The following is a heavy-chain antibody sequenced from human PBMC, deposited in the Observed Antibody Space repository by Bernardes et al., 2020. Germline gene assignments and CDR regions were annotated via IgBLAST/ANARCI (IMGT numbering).Heavy chain of an antibody. J-gene: IGHJ3*02. CDR2: IYYSGST. CDR3: ARDQGYYGSGSYHDAFDI. Sequence: LSLTCTVSGGSISSYYWSWIRQPPGKGLEWIGYIYYSGSTNYNPSLKSRVTISVDTSKNQFSLKLSSVTAADTAVYYCARDQGYYGSGSYHDAFDIWGQGTMVTVSS. CDR1: GGSISSYY. D-gene: IGHD3-10*01. V-gene: IGHV4-59*01.